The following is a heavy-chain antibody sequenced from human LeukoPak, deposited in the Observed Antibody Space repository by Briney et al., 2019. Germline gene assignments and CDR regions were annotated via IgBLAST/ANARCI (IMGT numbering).Heavy chain of an antibody. CDR1: GFTFSDYS. V-gene: IGHV3-48*01. D-gene: IGHD4-23*01. CDR3: ARDPYGGDSPGDY. Sequence: GGSLRLSCAASGFTFSDYSMNWVRQAPGKGLEWISYINGGSITMYYAASMKGRFIISRDNARNSLYLQMDSLRAEDTALYYCARDPYGGDSPGDYWGQGTLVTVSS. CDR2: INGGSITM. J-gene: IGHJ4*02.